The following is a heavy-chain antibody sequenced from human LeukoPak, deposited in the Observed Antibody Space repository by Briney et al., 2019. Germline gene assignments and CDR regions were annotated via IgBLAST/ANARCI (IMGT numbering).Heavy chain of an antibody. CDR2: INHSGST. V-gene: IGHV4-34*01. CDR1: GGSFSGYY. Sequence: PSETQSLTCAVYGGSFSGYYWSWIRQPPGKGLEWIGEINHSGSTNYNPSLKSRVTISVDTSKNQFSLKLSSVTAADTAVYYCARENDILTGYYPSAWFDSWGQGTLVTVSS. J-gene: IGHJ5*01. CDR3: ARENDILTGYYPSAWFDS. D-gene: IGHD3-9*01.